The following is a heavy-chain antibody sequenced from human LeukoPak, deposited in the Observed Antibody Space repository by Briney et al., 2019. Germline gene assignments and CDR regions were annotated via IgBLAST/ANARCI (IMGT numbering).Heavy chain of an antibody. CDR2: ISGSGGST. D-gene: IGHD4-17*01. CDR1: GFTFNNYA. Sequence: GGSLRLSCVVSGFTFNNYAMSWVRQAPGKGLEWVSAISGSGGSTYYADSVKGRFTISRDNSKNTLYLQMNSLRAEDTAVYYCAKGATVTTPTKFDYWGQGTLVTVSS. CDR3: AKGATVTTPTKFDY. V-gene: IGHV3-23*01. J-gene: IGHJ4*02.